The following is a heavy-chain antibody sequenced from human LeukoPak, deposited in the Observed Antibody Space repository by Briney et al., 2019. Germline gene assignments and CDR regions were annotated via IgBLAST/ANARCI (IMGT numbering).Heavy chain of an antibody. D-gene: IGHD1-7*01. CDR3: ARATLGNWNYGSYYYYYMDV. V-gene: IGHV3-30*04. Sequence: GGSLRLSCAASGFTFSSYAMHWVRQAPGKGLEWVAVISYDGSNKYYADSVKGRFTISRDNSKNTLYLQMNSLRAEDTAVYYCARATLGNWNYGSYYYYYMDVWGKGTTVTVSS. CDR1: GFTFSSYA. J-gene: IGHJ6*03. CDR2: ISYDGSNK.